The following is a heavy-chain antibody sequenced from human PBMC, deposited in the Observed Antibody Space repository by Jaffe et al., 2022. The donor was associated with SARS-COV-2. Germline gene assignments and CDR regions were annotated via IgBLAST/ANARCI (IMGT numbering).Heavy chain of an antibody. CDR3: AKDFFTSSSRSAYYYYGMDV. Sequence: EVQLLESGGGLVQPGGSLRLSCAASGFTFSSYAMSWVRQAPGKGLEWVSAISGSGGSTYYADSVKGRFTISRDNSKNTLYLQMNSLRAEDTAVYYCAKDFFTSSSRSAYYYYGMDVWGQGTTVTVSS. CDR1: GFTFSSYA. D-gene: IGHD6-13*01. V-gene: IGHV3-23*01. CDR2: ISGSGGST. J-gene: IGHJ6*02.